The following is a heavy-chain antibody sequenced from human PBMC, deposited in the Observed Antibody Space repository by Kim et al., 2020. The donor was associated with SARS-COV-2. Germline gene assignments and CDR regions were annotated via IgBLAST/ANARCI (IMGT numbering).Heavy chain of an antibody. CDR2: ISAYNGNT. CDR3: ARDRRWDGSGSQHYLIDY. J-gene: IGHJ4*02. CDR1: GYTFTSYG. Sequence: ASVKVSCKASGYTFTSYGISWVRQAPGQGLEWMGWISAYNGNTNYAQKLQGRVTMTTDTSTSTAYMELRSLRSDDTAVYYCARDRRWDGSGSQHYLIDYWGQGTLVTVSS. D-gene: IGHD3-10*01. V-gene: IGHV1-18*04.